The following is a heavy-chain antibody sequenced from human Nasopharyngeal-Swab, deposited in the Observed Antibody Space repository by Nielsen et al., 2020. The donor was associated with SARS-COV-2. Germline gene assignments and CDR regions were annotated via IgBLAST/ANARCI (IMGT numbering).Heavy chain of an antibody. V-gene: IGHV1-46*01. Sequence: ASVKVSCKASGYTFTSYYMHWVRQAPEQGLEWMGIINPSGGSTSYAQKFQGRVTMTRDTSTSTVYMELSSLRSEDTAVYYCARDGIAAAGPQLYYYYYGMDVWGQGTTVTVSS. CDR2: INPSGGST. D-gene: IGHD6-13*01. CDR3: ARDGIAAAGPQLYYYYYGMDV. CDR1: GYTFTSYY. J-gene: IGHJ6*02.